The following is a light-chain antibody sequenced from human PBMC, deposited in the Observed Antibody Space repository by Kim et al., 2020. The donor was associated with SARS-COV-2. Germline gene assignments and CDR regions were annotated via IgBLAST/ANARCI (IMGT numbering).Light chain of an antibody. CDR3: QQSSNWPPIT. CDR2: DAS. Sequence: SPGERATLSCRASQSVSSYLAWYQQTPGQAPRLLIYDASNRATGIAARFSGSGSGTDFTLTISSLEPEDFAVYYCQQSSNWPPITFGQGTRLEIK. J-gene: IGKJ5*01. CDR1: QSVSSY. V-gene: IGKV3-11*01.